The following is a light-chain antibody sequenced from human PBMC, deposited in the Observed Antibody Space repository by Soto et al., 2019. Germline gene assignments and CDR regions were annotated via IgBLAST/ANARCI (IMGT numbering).Light chain of an antibody. CDR1: QSISSY. CDR2: AAS. CDR3: QQSYSSPPT. J-gene: IGKJ1*01. Sequence: DIQMTQSPFSLSASVGDRVTITCRASQSISSYLNWYQQKPGKAPKLLIFAASSLQSGVPSRFSGSRSGPDFTLTISSLQPEDFATYYCQQSYSSPPTFGQGTKVDIK. V-gene: IGKV1-39*01.